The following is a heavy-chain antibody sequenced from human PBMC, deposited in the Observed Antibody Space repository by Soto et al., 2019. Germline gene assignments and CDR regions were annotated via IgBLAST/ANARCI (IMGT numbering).Heavy chain of an antibody. CDR2: INAGNGNT. CDR3: ARAVAVPADFDY. CDR1: GYTFTAYA. J-gene: IGHJ4*02. V-gene: IGHV1-3*05. D-gene: IGHD6-19*01. Sequence: QVQLVQSGAEEKKPGASVKVSCKASGYTFTAYAMHWVRQAPGQRLEWMGWINAGNGNTKYSQKFQGRVTITRDTSGSTAYMELSSLRSEDTAVYYCARAVAVPADFDYWGQGTRVTVAS.